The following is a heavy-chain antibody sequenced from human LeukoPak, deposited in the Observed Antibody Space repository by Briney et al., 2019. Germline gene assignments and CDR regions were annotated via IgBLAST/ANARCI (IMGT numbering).Heavy chain of an antibody. CDR3: ARDEELFDY. CDR1: GFTSSSYG. CDR2: IWYDGGNK. D-gene: IGHD1-26*01. J-gene: IGHJ4*02. Sequence: GGSLRLSCAASGFTSSSYGMHWVRQAPGKGQEWVAVIWYDGGNKYYADSVKGRFTISRDNSKNTLYLQMNSLRAKVTAVYYCARDEELFDYWGQGTLVTVSS. V-gene: IGHV3-33*01.